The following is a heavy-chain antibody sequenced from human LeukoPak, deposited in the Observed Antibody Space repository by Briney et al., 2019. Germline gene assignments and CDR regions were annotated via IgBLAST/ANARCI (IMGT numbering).Heavy chain of an antibody. CDR3: ARGAHYHDSSEGSDY. D-gene: IGHD3-22*01. V-gene: IGHV1-2*02. J-gene: IGHJ4*02. Sequence: GASVRVSCTASGYTFTGYYMHWVRQAPGQGLEWLGWINPNSGSANYAQTFQGRVTITRDTSISTVYMELSRLRSDDTAVYYCARGAHYHDSSEGSDYWGQGTLVTVSS. CDR2: INPNSGSA. CDR1: GYTFTGYY.